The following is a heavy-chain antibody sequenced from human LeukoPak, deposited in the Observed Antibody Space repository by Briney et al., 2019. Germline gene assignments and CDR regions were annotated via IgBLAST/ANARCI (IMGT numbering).Heavy chain of an antibody. CDR1: GFTFSSYW. Sequence: GGSLRLSCAASGFTFSSYWMSWVRQAPGKGLEWVANIKQDGSEKYYVDSVKGRFTISRDNAKNSLYLQMNSLRAEDTAVYYCARLVSEWLLSPGMDYWGQGTLVTVSS. CDR3: ARLVSEWLLSPGMDY. J-gene: IGHJ4*02. D-gene: IGHD3-3*01. CDR2: IKQDGSEK. V-gene: IGHV3-7*01.